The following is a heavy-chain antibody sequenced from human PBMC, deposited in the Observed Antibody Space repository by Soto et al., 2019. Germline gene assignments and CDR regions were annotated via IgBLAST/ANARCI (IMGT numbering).Heavy chain of an antibody. CDR1: GFTFSGYP. Sequence: GGSLRLSCAASGFTFSGYPMHWVRQPPGKGLEWVAFISYDGRNQKYSESVKGRFTISRDNSKNTLYLQMNSLRADDTAVYYCARECVDTVTSITIPFDYWGQGALVTVSS. CDR3: ARECVDTVTSITIPFDY. CDR2: ISYDGRNQ. V-gene: IGHV3-30*04. J-gene: IGHJ4*02. D-gene: IGHD5-12*01.